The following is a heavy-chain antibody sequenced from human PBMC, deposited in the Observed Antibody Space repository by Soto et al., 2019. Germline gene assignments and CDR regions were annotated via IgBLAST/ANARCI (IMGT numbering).Heavy chain of an antibody. V-gene: IGHV3-23*01. CDR3: AKFSGPYYLYQYMDV. CDR2: ISGGGGSA. CDR1: GLTFSTAW. D-gene: IGHD2-21*01. Sequence: GGSLRLSCAVSGLTFSTAWINWVRQAPGKGLEWVSAISGGGGSAYDADSVKGRFTISRDNSKNTLSLQMNSLRAEDTAVYYCAKFSGPYYLYQYMDVWGKGTTVTVSS. J-gene: IGHJ6*03.